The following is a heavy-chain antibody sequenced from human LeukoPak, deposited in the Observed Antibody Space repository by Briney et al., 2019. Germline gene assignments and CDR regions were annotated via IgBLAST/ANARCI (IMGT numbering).Heavy chain of an antibody. CDR1: GFTFSGCE. Sequence: PGGSLRLSCAISGFTFSGCELTWVRQPPGKGLEWIGEINHSGSTTYNPSPERRVPTFARTYNNQLSLNVTSVTAADTAVYYSARGRGRVTTFRDYYFGLDVWGQGTTVTVSS. J-gene: IGHJ6*02. CDR2: INHSGST. D-gene: IGHD4-17*01. CDR3: ARGRGRVTTFRDYYFGLDV. V-gene: IGHV4-34*01.